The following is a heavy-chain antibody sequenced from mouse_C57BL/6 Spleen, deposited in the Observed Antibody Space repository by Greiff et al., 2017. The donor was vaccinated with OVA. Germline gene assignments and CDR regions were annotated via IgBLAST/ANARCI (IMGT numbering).Heavy chain of an antibody. Sequence: QVQLQQSGAELVRPGASVTLSCKASGFTFTDYEMPWVKQTPVHGLEWIGAIDPETGGTAYPQKFKGKAILTADNTSSTAYMQLRSLTSEDSAVYYCTRSYYDGSSLLFDCWGHGTTLTVAS. CDR2: IDPETGGT. J-gene: IGHJ2*01. CDR3: TRSYYDGSSLLFDC. V-gene: IGHV1-15*01. CDR1: GFTFTDYE. D-gene: IGHD1-1*01.